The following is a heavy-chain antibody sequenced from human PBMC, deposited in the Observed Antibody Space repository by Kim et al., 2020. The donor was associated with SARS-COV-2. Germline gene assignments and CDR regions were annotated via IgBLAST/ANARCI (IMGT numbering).Heavy chain of an antibody. D-gene: IGHD3-10*01. V-gene: IGHV3-23*01. Sequence: GGSLRLSCAASGFTFSSYDMSWVRQAPGKGLEWVSSISGSGGSTYYADSVKGRLTISRDSSKNTLYLQMNSLRADDTAVYFCAKPKLVAPYNYYFDSWGQGTLVTVSS. J-gene: IGHJ4*02. CDR2: ISGSGGST. CDR1: GFTFSSYD. CDR3: AKPKLVAPYNYYFDS.